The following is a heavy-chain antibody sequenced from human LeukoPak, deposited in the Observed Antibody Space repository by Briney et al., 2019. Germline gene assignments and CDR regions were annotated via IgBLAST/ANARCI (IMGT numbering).Heavy chain of an antibody. CDR3: AKDLGKQLVRWFDP. V-gene: IGHV3-13*01. CDR2: IGTAGDT. D-gene: IGHD6-6*01. J-gene: IGHJ5*02. CDR1: GFTFSSYD. Sequence: GGSLRLSCAASGFTFSSYDMHWVRQATGKGLEWVSAIGTAGDTYYPGSVKGRFTISRDNSKNTLYLQMNSLRVEDTAVYYCAKDLGKQLVRWFDPWGQGTLVTVSS.